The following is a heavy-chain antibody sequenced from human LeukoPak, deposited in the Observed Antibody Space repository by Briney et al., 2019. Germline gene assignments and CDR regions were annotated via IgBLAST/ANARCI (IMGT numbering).Heavy chain of an antibody. J-gene: IGHJ5*02. CDR1: GGSISSSSYY. Sequence: SETLSLTCTVSGGSISSSSYYWGWIRQPPGKGLEWIGSIYYSGSTYYNPSLKSRVTISVDTSKNQFSLKLSSVTAADTAVYYCAGAVWFGEFWGFDPWGQGTLVTVSS. CDR3: AGAVWFGEFWGFDP. CDR2: IYYSGST. D-gene: IGHD3-10*01. V-gene: IGHV4-39*01.